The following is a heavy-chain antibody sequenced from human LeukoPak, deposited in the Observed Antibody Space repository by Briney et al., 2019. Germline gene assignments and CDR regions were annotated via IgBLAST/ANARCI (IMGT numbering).Heavy chain of an antibody. CDR2: IYYGGST. CDR3: ARQLRWFGDLAYFDY. Sequence: SETLSLTCTVSGGSISSSSYYWGWIRQPPGKGLEWIGSIYYGGSTYYNPSLKSRVTISVDTSKNQFSLKLSSVTAADTAVYYCARQLRWFGDLAYFDYWGQGTLVTVSS. CDR1: GGSISSSSYY. J-gene: IGHJ4*02. V-gene: IGHV4-39*01. D-gene: IGHD3-10*01.